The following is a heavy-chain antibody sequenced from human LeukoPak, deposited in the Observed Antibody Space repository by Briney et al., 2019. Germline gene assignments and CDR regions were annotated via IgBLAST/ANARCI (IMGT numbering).Heavy chain of an antibody. CDR1: GGTFSSYA. Sequence: ASVKVSCKASGGTFSSYAISWVRQAHGQGLEWMGRIIPIFGTANYAQKFQGRVTITADKSTSTAYMELSSLRSEDTAVYYCARVAGEGYFDYWGQGTLVTVSS. J-gene: IGHJ4*02. CDR3: ARVAGEGYFDY. V-gene: IGHV1-69*06. CDR2: IIPIFGTA. D-gene: IGHD3-10*01.